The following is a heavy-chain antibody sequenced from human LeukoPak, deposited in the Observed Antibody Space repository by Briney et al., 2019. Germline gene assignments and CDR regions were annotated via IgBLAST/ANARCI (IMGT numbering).Heavy chain of an antibody. V-gene: IGHV3-74*01. CDR1: GFTLSSYW. CDR3: ARALTVADYYFDY. J-gene: IGHJ4*02. CDR2: INSDGSST. D-gene: IGHD6-19*01. Sequence: GGSLRLSCAAPGFTLSSYWMHWVRQAPGKGLVWVSRINSDGSSTSYADSVKGRFTISRDNAKNTLYLQMNSLRAEDTAVYYRARALTVADYYFDYWGQGTLVTVSS.